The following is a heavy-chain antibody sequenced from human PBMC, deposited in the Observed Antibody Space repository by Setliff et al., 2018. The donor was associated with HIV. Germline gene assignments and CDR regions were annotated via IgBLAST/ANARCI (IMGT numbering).Heavy chain of an antibody. V-gene: IGHV1-8*01. CDR1: GYTFTSYD. D-gene: IGHD1-26*01. J-gene: IGHJ4*02. Sequence: ASVKVSCKASGYTFTSYDINWVRQATGQGLEWMGWMNPNSGNTGYAQKFQGRVTMTRNTSISTAYMELSSLRSEDTAVYYCATYSAGEGGRGYWGQGRLVTVSS. CDR2: MNPNSGNT. CDR3: ATYSAGEGGRGY.